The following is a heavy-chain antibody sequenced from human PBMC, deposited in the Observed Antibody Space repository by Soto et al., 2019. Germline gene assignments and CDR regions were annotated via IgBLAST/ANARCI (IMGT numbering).Heavy chain of an antibody. D-gene: IGHD6-13*01. CDR1: GYTFTSYA. CDR2: INAGNGNT. CDR3: ARDRGSWYYFDY. Sequence: QVQLVQSGAEVKKPGASVKVSCKASGYTFTSYAMHWVRQAPGQRLEWMGWINAGNGNTKYSQKFQGRVTITRDTSASTAYMELSSLRSEDTAVYYCARDRGSWYYFDYWGQGTLVTVSS. V-gene: IGHV1-3*01. J-gene: IGHJ4*02.